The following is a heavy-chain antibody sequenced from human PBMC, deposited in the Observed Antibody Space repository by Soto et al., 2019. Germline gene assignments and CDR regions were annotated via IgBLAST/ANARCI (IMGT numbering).Heavy chain of an antibody. CDR1: GYTFTTYD. V-gene: IGHV1-8*01. Sequence: QVQLVQSGAEVKKPGASVKVSCKASGYTFTTYDINWVRQATGQGLEWMGWMNPNSGNTGYAQKFQGRVTMTRNTSITTAYRGLGSLRAEDTPVHYCARGIAARPWLGKYYDYGMDVWGQGTTVTVSS. J-gene: IGHJ6*02. CDR3: ARGIAARPWLGKYYDYGMDV. CDR2: MNPNSGNT. D-gene: IGHD6-6*01.